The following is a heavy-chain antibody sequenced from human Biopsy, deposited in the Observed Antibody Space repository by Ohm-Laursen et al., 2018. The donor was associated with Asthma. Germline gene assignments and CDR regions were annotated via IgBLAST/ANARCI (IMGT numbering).Heavy chain of an antibody. CDR2: IYYTGTT. D-gene: IGHD3-16*01. CDR3: ARDQGDSKFDY. V-gene: IGHV4-59*01. Sequence: SETLSLTCAVSGGSISGFYWSWIRRPPGKGLEWIGYIYYTGTTNYNPSLKSRVSISVDTSKNQFSLKLTSVTAADAAVYYCARDQGDSKFDYWGQGILVTVSS. CDR1: GGSISGFY. J-gene: IGHJ4*02.